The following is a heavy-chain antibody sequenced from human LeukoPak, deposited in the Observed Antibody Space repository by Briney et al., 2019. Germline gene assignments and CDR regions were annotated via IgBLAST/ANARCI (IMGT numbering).Heavy chain of an antibody. CDR2: ISAYNGNT. CDR1: GYTFTSYG. D-gene: IGHD3-10*01. CDR3: ARAAGSGSYYKNGAFDI. Sequence: GASVKVSCKASGYTFTSYGISWVRRAPGQGLEWMGWISAYNGNTNYAQKLQGRVTMTTDTSTSTAYMELRSLRSDDTAVYYCARAAGSGSYYKNGAFDIWGQGTMVTVSS. V-gene: IGHV1-18*04. J-gene: IGHJ3*02.